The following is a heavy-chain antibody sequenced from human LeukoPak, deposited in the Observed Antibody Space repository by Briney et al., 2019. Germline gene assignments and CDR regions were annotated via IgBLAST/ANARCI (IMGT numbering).Heavy chain of an antibody. Sequence: SETLSLTCTVSGGSISSGGYYWSWIRQHPGKGLEWIGFIYYSGTTKYNPSLKSRVTISVDTSKNQFSLKLSSVTAADTAVYYCAGQDIVVVPAPSSYFDYWGQGTLVTVSS. CDR1: GGSISSGGYY. CDR2: IYYSGTT. CDR3: AGQDIVVVPAPSSYFDY. D-gene: IGHD2-2*01. J-gene: IGHJ4*02. V-gene: IGHV4-61*08.